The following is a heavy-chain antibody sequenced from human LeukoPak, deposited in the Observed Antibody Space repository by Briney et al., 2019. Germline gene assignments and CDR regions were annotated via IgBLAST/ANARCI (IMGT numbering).Heavy chain of an antibody. CDR2: IYHSGST. CDR1: GGSISDYY. J-gene: IGHJ6*03. CDR3: ARDRKYYYHMDV. V-gene: IGHV4-38-2*02. D-gene: IGHD1-14*01. Sequence: PSETLSLTCIISGGSISDYYWGWIRQPPGKGLEWIGTIYHSGSTYYNPSLKTRVTISVDTSKNQFSLNLTSLTAADTAVYYCARDRKYYYHMDVWGKGTTVTVSS.